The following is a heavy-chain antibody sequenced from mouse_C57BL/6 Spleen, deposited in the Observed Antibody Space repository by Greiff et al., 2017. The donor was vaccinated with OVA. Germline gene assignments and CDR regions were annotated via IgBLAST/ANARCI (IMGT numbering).Heavy chain of an antibody. V-gene: IGHV1-69*01. D-gene: IGHD2-4*01. Sequence: QVQLQQPGAELVMPGASVKLSCKASGYTFTSYWMHWVKQRPGQGLEWIGEIDPSDSYTHSNQKFKGKSTLTVDKSSSTAYMQLSSLTSEDSAVYYCARMDDYDHYFDYWGQGTTLTVSS. CDR3: ARMDDYDHYFDY. CDR1: GYTFTSYW. CDR2: IDPSDSYT. J-gene: IGHJ2*01.